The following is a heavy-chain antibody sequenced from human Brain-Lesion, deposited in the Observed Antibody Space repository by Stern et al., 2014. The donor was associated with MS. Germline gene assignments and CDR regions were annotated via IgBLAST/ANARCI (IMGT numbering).Heavy chain of an antibody. Sequence: QVQLQESGPGLVKPSQTLSLSCTVSGGSISSGGYYWSWIRQPAGKGLEWIGRIFNSGSTSYKPPLKSRVTISKDTTHNQLYLRVNSMTAADTAVYYCARGRVVPGFQYYATDVWGQGTTVIVSS. J-gene: IGHJ6*02. V-gene: IGHV4-61*02. CDR2: IFNSGST. D-gene: IGHD2-2*01. CDR1: GGSISSGGYY. CDR3: ARGRVVPGFQYYATDV.